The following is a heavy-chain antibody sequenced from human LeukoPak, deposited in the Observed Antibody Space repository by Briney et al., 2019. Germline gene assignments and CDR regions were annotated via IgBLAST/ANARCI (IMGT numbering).Heavy chain of an antibody. D-gene: IGHD2-15*01. J-gene: IGHJ4*02. CDR2: IYNSGST. CDR3: ARIHRYCSGGACYVLDN. Sequence: SETLSLTCTVSGDSISSSSNYWAWIRQPPGKGLEWIGSIYNSGSTYYTPSLKSRVTISVDTSKNQFSLQLSSVTAADTAVYYCARIHRYCSGGACYVLDNWGQGTLVAVSS. CDR1: GDSISSSSNY. V-gene: IGHV4-39*07.